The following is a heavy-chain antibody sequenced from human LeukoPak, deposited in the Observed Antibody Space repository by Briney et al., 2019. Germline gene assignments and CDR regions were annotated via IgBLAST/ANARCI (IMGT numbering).Heavy chain of an antibody. CDR2: ISGSGGST. J-gene: IGHJ4*02. CDR1: GYTFSSYA. V-gene: IGHV3-23*01. D-gene: IGHD3-22*01. CDR3: VRNGDYYRLDY. Sequence: GGSLRLSCAASGYTFSSYAMSWVRQAPGKGLEWVSAISGSGGSTYYADSVKGRFTISRDNSKNTLYLQMNSLRAEDTAVFYCVRNGDYYRLDYWGQGTLVTVSS.